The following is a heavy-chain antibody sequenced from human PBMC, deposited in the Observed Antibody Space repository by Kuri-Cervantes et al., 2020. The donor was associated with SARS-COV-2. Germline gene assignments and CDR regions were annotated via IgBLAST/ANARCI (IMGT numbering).Heavy chain of an antibody. CDR3: ARVDDYYDSSPLGDY. CDR2: ISAYNGNT. V-gene: IGHV1-18*01. J-gene: IGHJ4*02. CDR1: GYTFPSYG. Sequence: ASVTVSCKASGYTFPSYGISWVRQAPGQGLEWMGWISAYNGNTNYAQKLQGRVTMTTDTSTSTAYMELRSLRSDDTAVYYCARVDDYYDSSPLGDYWGQGTLVTVSS. D-gene: IGHD3-22*01.